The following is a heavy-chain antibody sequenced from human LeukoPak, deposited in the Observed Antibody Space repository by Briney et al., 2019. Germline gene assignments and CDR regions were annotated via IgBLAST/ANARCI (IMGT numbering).Heavy chain of an antibody. CDR3: ARGRGPLDY. CDR2: IYYSGST. Sequence: PSETLSLTCTISGGSISSYYWSWIRQPPGKGLEWIGYIYYSGSTNYNPSLKSRVTISVDTSKNQFSLKLSSVTAADTAVYYCARGRGPLDYWGQGTLVTVSS. CDR1: GGSISSYY. J-gene: IGHJ4*02. D-gene: IGHD3-10*01. V-gene: IGHV4-59*12.